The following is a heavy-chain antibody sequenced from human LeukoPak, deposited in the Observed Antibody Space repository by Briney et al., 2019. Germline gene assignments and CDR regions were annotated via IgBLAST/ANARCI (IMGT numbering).Heavy chain of an antibody. CDR3: ARDDPAFSIAAAGMLYYYYYGMDV. Sequence: PGRSLRPACAAAGVSFSSSEMSWVSQAPGNGLEWVAYIRISGRRIYYADSVKGRFTISRDNAKNSLYLQMNSLRAEDTAVYYCARDDPAFSIAAAGMLYYYYYGMDVWGQGTTVTVSS. CDR1: GVSFSSSE. V-gene: IGHV3-48*03. CDR2: IRISGRRI. D-gene: IGHD6-13*01. J-gene: IGHJ6*02.